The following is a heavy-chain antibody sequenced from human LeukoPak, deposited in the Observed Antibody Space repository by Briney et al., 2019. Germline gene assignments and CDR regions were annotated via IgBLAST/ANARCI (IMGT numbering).Heavy chain of an antibody. CDR3: AKIHQNRVVVGAKGAFDI. J-gene: IGHJ3*02. Sequence: RSGGSLRLSCAASGFTFSPHAMSWVRQAPGKGLEWVSSISDSGDRTCYAASVKGRLTISRDTSKDTVYLQMDSLRAEDTAIYYCAKIHQNRVVVGAKGAFDIWGQGTVVTVSS. CDR2: ISDSGDRT. V-gene: IGHV3-23*01. CDR1: GFTFSPHA. D-gene: IGHD2-15*01.